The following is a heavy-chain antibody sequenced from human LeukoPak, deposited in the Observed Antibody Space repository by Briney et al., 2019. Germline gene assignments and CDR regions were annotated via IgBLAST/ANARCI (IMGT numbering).Heavy chain of an antibody. CDR2: ISERSGST. J-gene: IGHJ4*02. D-gene: IGHD3-10*01. Sequence: PGGSLRLSCVVSGIILTNYAMTWVPQAPGKGLEGVSYISERSGSTTYADSVKGRFTISKDTSLNTLYLQMNNLRAEATALYFCAKRGVVIRGLLVIGYHQQAYHYDFWGQGVLVTVSS. V-gene: IGHV3-23*01. CDR1: GIILTNYA. CDR3: AKRGVVIRGLLVIGYHQQAYHYDF.